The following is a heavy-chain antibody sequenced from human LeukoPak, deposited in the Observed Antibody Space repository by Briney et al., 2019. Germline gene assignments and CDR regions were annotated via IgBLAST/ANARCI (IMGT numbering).Heavy chain of an antibody. J-gene: IGHJ4*02. D-gene: IGHD1-14*01. CDR2: ISYDGSNK. V-gene: IGHV3-30*18. CDR3: AKASNNHGLGGTVEY. Sequence: PGRPLRLSCADSGFTFSRYAMHWVRQAPGKGLEWVAVISYDGSNKFYADSVKGRLAISRDNSKNTLYLQMNSLRTEDTAVYYCAKASNNHGLGGTVEYWGQGTLVTVSS. CDR1: GFTFSRYA.